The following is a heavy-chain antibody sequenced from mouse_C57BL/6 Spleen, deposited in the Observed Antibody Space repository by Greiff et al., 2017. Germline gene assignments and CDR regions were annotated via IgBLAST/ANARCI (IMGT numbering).Heavy chain of an antibody. CDR3: ARSGYDYDYAMDY. Sequence: VKLVESGPELVKPGASVKISCKASGYAFSSSWMNWVKQRPGKGLEWIGRIYPGDGDTNYNGKFKGKATLTADKSSSTAYMQLSSLTSEDSAVYFCARSGYDYDYAMDYWGQGTSVTVSS. J-gene: IGHJ4*01. CDR1: GYAFSSSW. D-gene: IGHD2-4*01. V-gene: IGHV1-82*01. CDR2: IYPGDGDT.